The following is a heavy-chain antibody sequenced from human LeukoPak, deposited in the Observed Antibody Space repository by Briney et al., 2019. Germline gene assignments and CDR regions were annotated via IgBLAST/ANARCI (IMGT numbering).Heavy chain of an antibody. J-gene: IGHJ3*02. CDR2: FDPEDGET. CDR1: GYTLTELS. CDR3: ARVNDYGDYDDAFDI. V-gene: IGHV1-24*01. D-gene: IGHD4-17*01. Sequence: GASVKVSCKVSGYTLTELSMHWVRQAPGKGLEWMGGFDPEDGETIYAQKFQGRVTMTRNTSISTAYMELSSLRSEDTAVYYCARVNDYGDYDDAFDIWGQGTMVTVSS.